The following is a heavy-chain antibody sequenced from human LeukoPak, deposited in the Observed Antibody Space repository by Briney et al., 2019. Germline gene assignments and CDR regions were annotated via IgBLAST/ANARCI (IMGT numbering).Heavy chain of an antibody. J-gene: IGHJ1*01. CDR3: AREALSNSWYGYFQH. CDR1: GFTFSSYG. D-gene: IGHD6-13*01. V-gene: IGHV3-33*08. Sequence: GGSLRLSCAASGFTFSSYGMHWVRQAPGKGLEWVAVIWYGGSNKYYADSVKGRFTISRDNSKNTLYLQMNSLRAEDTAVYYCAREALSNSWYGYFQHWGQGTLVTVSS. CDR2: IWYGGSNK.